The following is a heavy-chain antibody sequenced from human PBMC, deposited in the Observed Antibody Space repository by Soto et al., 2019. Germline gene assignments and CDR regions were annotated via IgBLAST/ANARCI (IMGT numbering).Heavy chain of an antibody. D-gene: IGHD2-15*01. Sequence: PSETLSLTCDVSDYSINSNYYWLWIRQPPGKGLEWMGAIHHSGTTYYTPSLNSRVTISMDTSKNRFSLKLTSMTATDTAMYYCARGLYGGNFDYWGQGTPVTVSS. J-gene: IGHJ4*02. CDR2: IHHSGTT. CDR1: DYSINSNYY. CDR3: ARGLYGGNFDY. V-gene: IGHV4-38-2*01.